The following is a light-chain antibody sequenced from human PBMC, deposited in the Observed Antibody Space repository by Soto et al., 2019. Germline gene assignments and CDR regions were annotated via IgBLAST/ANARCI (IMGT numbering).Light chain of an antibody. CDR2: SND. CDR3: ASWDDSLNGHV. J-gene: IGLJ1*01. CDR1: SSNIASNT. Sequence: QSVLTQPPSASGTPGQRVTVSCSGSSSNIASNTVNWYQQLLGTAPKLLIYSNDQRPSGVPDRFSASKSGTSASLAISGLQSEDEADYYCASWDDSLNGHVFGTGTKVTV. V-gene: IGLV1-44*01.